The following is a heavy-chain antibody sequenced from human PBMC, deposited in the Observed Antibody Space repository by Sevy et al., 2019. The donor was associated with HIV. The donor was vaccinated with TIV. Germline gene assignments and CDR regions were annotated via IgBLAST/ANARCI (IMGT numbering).Heavy chain of an antibody. Sequence: GGSLRRSCAASGFTFSANWMNWVRQAPGKGLEWVANIKADGRDKHYVDSVEGRFTISRDNAKNLLFLQMNSLRVEDTAVYYCAHETFGRFESWGQGTLVTVSS. J-gene: IGHJ4*02. CDR2: IKADGRDK. CDR3: AHETFGRFES. CDR1: GFTFSANW. D-gene: IGHD3-16*01. V-gene: IGHV3-7*01.